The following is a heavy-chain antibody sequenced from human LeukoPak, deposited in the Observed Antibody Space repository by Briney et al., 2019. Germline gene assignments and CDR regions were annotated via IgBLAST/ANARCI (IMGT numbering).Heavy chain of an antibody. J-gene: IGHJ4*02. Sequence: PGGSLRLSCAASGFTFSSSWLTWVRQAPGKGLEWVANIKEDGSVRNYVDSVKGRFTISRDNAKNSLFLQMNSLRVEDTAVYYCTRDVAYNRLDYWGQGTLVTVSS. CDR3: TRDVAYNRLDY. CDR1: GFTFSSSW. V-gene: IGHV3-7*01. D-gene: IGHD2-21*01. CDR2: IKEDGSVR.